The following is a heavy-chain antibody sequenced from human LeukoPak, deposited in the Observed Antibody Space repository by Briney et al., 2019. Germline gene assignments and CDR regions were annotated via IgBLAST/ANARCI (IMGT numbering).Heavy chain of an antibody. Sequence: GASVKVSCKASGYTFTNYAMHWVRQAPGQRLEWMGWINAGNGNTKYSQKFQGRVTITRDTSASTAYMELSSLRSEDTAVYYCARGGGYQLLMYVGDYWGQGTLVTVSS. D-gene: IGHD2-2*01. CDR2: INAGNGNT. J-gene: IGHJ4*02. CDR3: ARGGGYQLLMYVGDY. CDR1: GYTFTNYA. V-gene: IGHV1-3*01.